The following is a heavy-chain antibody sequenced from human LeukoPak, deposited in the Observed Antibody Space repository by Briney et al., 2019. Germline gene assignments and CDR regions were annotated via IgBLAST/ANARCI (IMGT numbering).Heavy chain of an antibody. CDR1: GYSFTSYW. CDR3: ARHRVAVAGIDAFDI. D-gene: IGHD6-19*01. J-gene: IGHJ3*02. V-gene: IGHV5-51*01. CDR2: IYPGDSDT. Sequence: GESLKISCKGSGYSFTSYWIGWVRQMPGKGLEWMGIIYPGDSDTRYSPSFQGQVTISADKSISTAYLQWSSLKASDTAMYYCARHRVAVAGIDAFDIWGQGTMVTVSS.